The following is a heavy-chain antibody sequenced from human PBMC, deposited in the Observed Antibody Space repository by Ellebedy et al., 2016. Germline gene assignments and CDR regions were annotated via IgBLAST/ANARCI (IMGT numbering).Heavy chain of an antibody. CDR1: GFTFDDYT. V-gene: IGHV3-43*01. CDR3: AKGLGYNYGYFHWFDP. CDR2: FSWDGSTT. Sequence: GESLKISCAASGFTFDDYTMYWVRQAPGKGLEWVSLFSWDGSTTYYADSVKGRFSISRDNTKNSLYLQMNSLTTEDTALYYCAKGLGYNYGYFHWFDPWGQGTLITVSS. J-gene: IGHJ5*02. D-gene: IGHD5-18*01.